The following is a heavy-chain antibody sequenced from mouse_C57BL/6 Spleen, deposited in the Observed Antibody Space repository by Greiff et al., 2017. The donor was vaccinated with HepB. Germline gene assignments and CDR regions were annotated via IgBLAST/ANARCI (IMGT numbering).Heavy chain of an antibody. V-gene: IGHV1-26*01. CDR1: GYTFTDYY. Sequence: EVQLQQSGPELVKPGASVKISCKASGYTFTDYYMNWVKQSHGKSLEWIGDINPNNGGTSYNQKFKGKATLTVDKSSSTAYMELRSLTSEDSAVYYCARRGYYGNYFDCWGQGTTLTVSS. CDR3: ARRGYYGNYFDC. D-gene: IGHD2-1*01. J-gene: IGHJ2*01. CDR2: INPNNGGT.